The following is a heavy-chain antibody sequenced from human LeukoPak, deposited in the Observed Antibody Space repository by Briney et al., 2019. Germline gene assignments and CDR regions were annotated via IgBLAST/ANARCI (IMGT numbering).Heavy chain of an antibody. CDR2: THPSGNT. CDR3: ARKAPKKGWFDP. CDR1: GGSNNSYY. J-gene: IGHJ5*02. Sequence: KPSETLSLSCPVSGGSNNSYYWSWIRQPPGKGLEWIGYTHPSGNTNYSPSLKSRVTISIDTSRNQFSLKLRSVTAADTAVYYCARKAPKKGWFDPWGQGTLVTVSS. V-gene: IGHV4-4*09.